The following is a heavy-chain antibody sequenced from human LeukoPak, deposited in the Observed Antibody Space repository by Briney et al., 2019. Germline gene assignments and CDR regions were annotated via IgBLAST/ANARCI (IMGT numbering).Heavy chain of an antibody. D-gene: IGHD4-17*01. J-gene: IGHJ3*02. Sequence: PSETLSLTCTVSGGSINSYYWSWIRQPPGKGLEWIGYIYYSGSTNYNPSLKSRVTVSVDTSKNQFSLRLNSVTAADTAVYYCARTRYDAFDIWGQGTMVTVSS. CDR1: GGSINSYY. V-gene: IGHV4-59*08. CDR3: ARTRYDAFDI. CDR2: IYYSGST.